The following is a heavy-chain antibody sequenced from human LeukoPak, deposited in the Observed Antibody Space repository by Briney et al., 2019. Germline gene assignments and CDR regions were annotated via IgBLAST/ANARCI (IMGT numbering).Heavy chain of an antibody. CDR3: ARDFGSRGWYGAFDF. D-gene: IGHD6-19*01. CDR2: IYYSGST. V-gene: IGHV4-59*01. CDR1: GGSISSYY. J-gene: IGHJ4*02. Sequence: SETLSLTCTVSGGSISSYYWSWIRQPPGKGLEWIGYIYYSGSTNCNPSLKSRVTISVDTSKNQFSLKLSSVTAADTAVYYCARDFGSRGWYGAFDFWGQGTLVTVSS.